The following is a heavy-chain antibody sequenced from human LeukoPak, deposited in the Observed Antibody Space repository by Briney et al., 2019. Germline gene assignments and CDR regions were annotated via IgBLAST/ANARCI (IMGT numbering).Heavy chain of an antibody. Sequence: PGGSLRLSCAASGFTFSSNWMTWVRQAPGKGLEWVANLNPDGREKFYLESVRGRFTISRDNAKNSLYLQMNSLRPEDTAVYYCARCRRYDDYWGQGTLVTVSS. J-gene: IGHJ4*02. V-gene: IGHV3-7*04. CDR2: LNPDGREK. CDR1: GFTFSSNW. D-gene: IGHD1-14*01. CDR3: ARCRRYDDY.